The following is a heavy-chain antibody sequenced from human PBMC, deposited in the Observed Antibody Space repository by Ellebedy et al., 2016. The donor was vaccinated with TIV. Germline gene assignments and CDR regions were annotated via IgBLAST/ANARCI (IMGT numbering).Heavy chain of an antibody. V-gene: IGHV1-69*06. D-gene: IGHD2-15*01. CDR2: IIPKSATT. CDR3: ARDPPDIVVSHYGFDV. Sequence: SVKVSCXASGGTSNTYGISWVRQAPGQGLEWIGWIIPKSATTNYAQKFQGRISMTADTSTSTVYMEVSSLGSEDTAVYYCARDPPDIVVSHYGFDVWGQGTTVTVSS. CDR1: GGTSNTYG. J-gene: IGHJ6*02.